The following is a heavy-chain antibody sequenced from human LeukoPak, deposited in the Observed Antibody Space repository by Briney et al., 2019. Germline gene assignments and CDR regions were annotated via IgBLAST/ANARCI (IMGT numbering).Heavy chain of an antibody. CDR2: IYTSGSN. Sequence: PSETLSLTCTVSGGSISSHYWSWIRQHAGKGLEWIGHIYTSGSNNYNPSLKSRVTMSVDTSKNQFSLRLSSVTAADTAVYYCARFHLFNRENWFDPWGQGTLVTVSS. J-gene: IGHJ5*02. D-gene: IGHD2/OR15-2a*01. CDR3: ARFHLFNRENWFDP. CDR1: GGSISSHY. V-gene: IGHV4-4*07.